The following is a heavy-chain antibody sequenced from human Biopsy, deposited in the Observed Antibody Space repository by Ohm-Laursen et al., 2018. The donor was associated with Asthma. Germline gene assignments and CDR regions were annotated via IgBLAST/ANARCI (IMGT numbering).Heavy chain of an antibody. CDR3: ARDLSGYCTSSACYGFDS. Sequence: SETLSLTCSVSGYSISNGGYYWTWVRQRPGKGLEWIGNIYHRGNTKYNPSLKSRLSFSVDTSKNQFSLKLSSVTAADTAVYYCARDLSGYCTSSACYGFDSWGQGTLVTVSS. V-gene: IGHV4-31*03. CDR1: GYSISNGGYY. CDR2: IYHRGNT. J-gene: IGHJ5*01. D-gene: IGHD2-8*01.